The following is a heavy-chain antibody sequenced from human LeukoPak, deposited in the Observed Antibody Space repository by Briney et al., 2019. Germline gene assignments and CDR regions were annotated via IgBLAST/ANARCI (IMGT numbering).Heavy chain of an antibody. Sequence: PPQTLSPSCTVSGGAISSSFCSGVRQPAPQGLHWLSRIYNTRSSNYNPPLKRRVTLSVDASKKQFSLKLNSVTAAEAAVYYCGTERGRNKWFDPWGQGTLVSVSS. V-gene: IGHV4-4*07. CDR2: IYNTRSS. J-gene: IGHJ5*02. D-gene: IGHD3-16*01. CDR3: GTERGRNKWFDP. CDR1: GGAISSSF.